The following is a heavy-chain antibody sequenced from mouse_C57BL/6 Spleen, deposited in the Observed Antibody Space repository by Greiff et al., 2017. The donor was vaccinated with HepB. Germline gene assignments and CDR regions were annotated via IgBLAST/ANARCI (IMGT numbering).Heavy chain of an antibody. Sequence: EVQLQQSGPELVKPGASVKISCKASGYTFTDYYMNWVKQSHGKSLEWIGDINPNNGGTSYNQKFKGKATLTVDKSSSTAYMELRSLTSEDSAVYYCARLGYYGSSRWFAYWGQGTLVTVSA. J-gene: IGHJ3*01. V-gene: IGHV1-26*01. CDR2: INPNNGGT. D-gene: IGHD1-1*01. CDR1: GYTFTDYY. CDR3: ARLGYYGSSRWFAY.